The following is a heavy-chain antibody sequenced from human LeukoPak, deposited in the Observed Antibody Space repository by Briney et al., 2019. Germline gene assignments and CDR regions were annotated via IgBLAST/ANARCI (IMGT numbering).Heavy chain of an antibody. CDR1: GYTFTDYH. CDR2: INPNSSGT. Sequence: ASVKVSCKTSGYTFTDYHIHWVRQAPGQGLEWMGWINPNSSGTNYAQKFQGRVTMTRDTSISTAYMELSRLRSDDTAVYYCARARTLPLGAASRFDYRGQGTLVTVSS. D-gene: IGHD1-26*01. V-gene: IGHV1-2*02. CDR3: ARARTLPLGAASRFDY. J-gene: IGHJ4*02.